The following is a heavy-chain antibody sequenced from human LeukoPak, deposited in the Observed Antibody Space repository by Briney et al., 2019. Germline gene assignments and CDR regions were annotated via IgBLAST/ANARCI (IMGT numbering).Heavy chain of an antibody. CDR3: TTGVVTGYQYYYYYYMDV. J-gene: IGHJ6*03. CDR2: IKSKTDGGTT. D-gene: IGHD3-9*01. CDR1: GFTFSNAW. Sequence: KTGGSLRLSCAASGFTFSNAWMSWVRQAPGKGLGWVGRIKSKTDGGTTDYAAPVKGRFTISRDDSKNTLYLQMNSLKTEDTAVYYCTTGVVTGYQYYYYYYMDVWGKGTTVTVSS. V-gene: IGHV3-15*01.